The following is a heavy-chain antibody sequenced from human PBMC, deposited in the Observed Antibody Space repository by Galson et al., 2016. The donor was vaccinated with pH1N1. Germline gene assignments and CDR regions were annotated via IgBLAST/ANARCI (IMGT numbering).Heavy chain of an antibody. J-gene: IGHJ6*02. CDR1: GDSISSSNYY. D-gene: IGHD6-13*01. CDR2: FFYGGRT. V-gene: IGHV4-39*01. CDR3: TKSRWYKAFDV. Sequence: LTCTVSGDSISSSNYYWGWVRQPPGKGLEWIGSFFYGGRTYYNPSLKSRVTISVDTSKNQFSLKLSSVTAADTAVYFCTKSRWYKAFDVWGPGTTVTVSS.